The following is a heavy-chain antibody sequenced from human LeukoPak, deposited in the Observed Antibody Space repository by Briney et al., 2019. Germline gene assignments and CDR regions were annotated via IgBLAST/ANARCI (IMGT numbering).Heavy chain of an antibody. J-gene: IGHJ4*02. D-gene: IGHD6-19*01. CDR2: ITSSTSTI. V-gene: IGHV3-48*02. Sequence: GGSLRLSCAASGFTFSTYSMNWVRQAPGEGLEWVSYITSSTSTIYYADSVKGRFTISSDNAKDSLYLRMNSLRDEDTAVYYCARVIGSGSFDYWGLGTLVTVSS. CDR1: GFTFSTYS. CDR3: ARVIGSGSFDY.